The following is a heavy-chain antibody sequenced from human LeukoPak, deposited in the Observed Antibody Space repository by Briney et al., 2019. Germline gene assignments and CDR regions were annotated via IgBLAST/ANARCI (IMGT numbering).Heavy chain of an antibody. Sequence: ASVKVSCXASGYTFTIYGISWVRQAPGQGLEWMAWISAYNGNTNYAQKLQGRVTMTTDTSTSTAYMELRSLRSDDTAVYYCARDKAIAGFGKTVTTDNDAFDIWGQGTMVTVSS. J-gene: IGHJ3*02. D-gene: IGHD4-11*01. CDR1: GYTFTIYG. CDR2: ISAYNGNT. V-gene: IGHV1-18*01. CDR3: ARDKAIAGFGKTVTTDNDAFDI.